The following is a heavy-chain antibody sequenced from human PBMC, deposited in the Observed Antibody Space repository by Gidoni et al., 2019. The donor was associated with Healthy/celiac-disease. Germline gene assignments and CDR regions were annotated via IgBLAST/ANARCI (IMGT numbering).Heavy chain of an antibody. CDR3: AKDWALKFDYGDYGYFQH. Sequence: EVQLLESGGGWVQPGGSLRLSCAASGCTVSSYAMSWVRQAPGKGLGWVSAISGSGGSTYYADSVKGRFTISRDNSKNTLYLQMNSLRAEDTAVYYCAKDWALKFDYGDYGYFQHWGQGTLVTVSS. CDR1: GCTVSSYA. V-gene: IGHV3-23*01. CDR2: ISGSGGST. D-gene: IGHD4-17*01. J-gene: IGHJ1*01.